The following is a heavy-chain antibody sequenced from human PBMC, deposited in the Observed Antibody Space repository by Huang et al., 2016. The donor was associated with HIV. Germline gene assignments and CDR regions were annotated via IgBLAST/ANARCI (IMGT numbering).Heavy chain of an antibody. V-gene: IGHV3-30*18. Sequence: SCAASGFPFSDSGMHWVRQAPGKGLEWGAVISYDGRNKFYADSVKGRFTISRDNSKNTVYLQMNRLRAGDTAVYYCAKDRRAYYYGSGIEYWGQGARVTVSS. CDR1: GFPFSDSG. CDR3: AKDRRAYYYGSGIEY. CDR2: ISYDGRNK. J-gene: IGHJ4*02. D-gene: IGHD3-10*01.